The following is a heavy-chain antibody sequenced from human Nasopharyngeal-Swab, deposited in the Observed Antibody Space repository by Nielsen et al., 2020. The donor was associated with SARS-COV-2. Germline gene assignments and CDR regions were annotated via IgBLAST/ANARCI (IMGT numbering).Heavy chain of an antibody. CDR3: AEASITMDPEYFDY. CDR2: ISYDGSNK. D-gene: IGHD3-10*01. J-gene: IGHJ4*02. V-gene: IGHV3-30*18. Sequence: GGSLRLSCAASGFTFSSYGMHWVRQAPGKGLEWVAVISYDGSNKYYADSVKGRFTISRDNSKNTLYLQMNSLRAEDTAVYYCAEASITMDPEYFDYWGQGTLVTVSS. CDR1: GFTFSSYG.